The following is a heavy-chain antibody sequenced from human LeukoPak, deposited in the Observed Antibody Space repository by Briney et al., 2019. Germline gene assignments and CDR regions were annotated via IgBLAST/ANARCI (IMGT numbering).Heavy chain of an antibody. Sequence: GGSLRLSCAASGFTFGSYGMSWVRQAPGKGPEWVSAITGSGGTTYYADSVKGRSTISRDNPKNTLYLQVNSLRAEDTAVYYCATMNGYFQYWGQGTLVTVSS. D-gene: IGHD3-22*01. CDR2: ITGSGGTT. CDR1: GFTFGSYG. V-gene: IGHV3-23*01. CDR3: ATMNGYFQY. J-gene: IGHJ1*01.